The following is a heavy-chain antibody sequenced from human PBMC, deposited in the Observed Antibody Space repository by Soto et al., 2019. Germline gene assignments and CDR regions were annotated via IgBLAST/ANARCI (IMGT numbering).Heavy chain of an antibody. D-gene: IGHD2-8*01. J-gene: IGHJ4*02. CDR1: GFTFSSYA. CDR3: AKRGYILLMVYAQGDY. Sequence: EVQLLESGGGLVQPGGSLRLSCAASGFTFSSYAMSWVRQAPGKGLEWVSAISGSGGSTYYADSVKGRFTISRDNSKNTLYLQMNSLRAEDTAVYYCAKRGYILLMVYAQGDYWGQGTLVTVSS. CDR2: ISGSGGST. V-gene: IGHV3-23*01.